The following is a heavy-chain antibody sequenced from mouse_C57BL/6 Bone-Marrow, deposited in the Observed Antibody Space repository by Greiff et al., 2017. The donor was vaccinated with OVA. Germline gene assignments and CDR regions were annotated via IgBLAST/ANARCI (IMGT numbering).Heavy chain of an antibody. D-gene: IGHD4-1*01. CDR2: ISSGGSYT. V-gene: IGHV5-6*01. CDR1: GFTFSSYG. CDR3: ARASGTSGFAY. Sequence: EVKLVESGGDLVKPGGSLKLSCAASGFTFSSYGMSWVRQTPDKRLEWVATISSGGSYTYYPDSVKGRSTISRDNAKNTLYLQMSSLKSEDTAMYYCARASGTSGFAYWGQGTMVTVSA. J-gene: IGHJ3*01.